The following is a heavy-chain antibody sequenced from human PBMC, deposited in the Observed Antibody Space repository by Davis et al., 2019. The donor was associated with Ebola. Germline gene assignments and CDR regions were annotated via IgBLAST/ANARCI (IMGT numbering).Heavy chain of an antibody. CDR2: IRSKANSYAT. Sequence: PGGSLRLTCAASGFTFSSYGMHWVRQASGKGLEWVGRIRSKANSYATAYAASVKGRFTISRDDSKNTAYLQMNSLKTEDTAVYYCTIGSGYGDYWGQGTLVTVSS. CDR1: GFTFSSYG. CDR3: TIGSGYGDY. J-gene: IGHJ4*02. V-gene: IGHV3-73*01. D-gene: IGHD5-12*01.